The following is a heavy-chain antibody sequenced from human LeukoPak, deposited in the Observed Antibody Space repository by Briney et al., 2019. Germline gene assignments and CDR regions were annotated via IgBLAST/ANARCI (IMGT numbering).Heavy chain of an antibody. D-gene: IGHD3-22*01. CDR2: IAPSDSYT. V-gene: IGHV5-10-1*01. CDR3: ARPDTYYFYGMDV. Sequence: HGESLKISCKGSVYSFTSYCIGWVRQMPGKGLEWMGRIAPSDSYTNYSPSFQGHVTISADKSISTAYLQWSSPKASDTAMYYCARPDTYYFYGMDVWGQGTTVTVSS. CDR1: VYSFTSYC. J-gene: IGHJ6*02.